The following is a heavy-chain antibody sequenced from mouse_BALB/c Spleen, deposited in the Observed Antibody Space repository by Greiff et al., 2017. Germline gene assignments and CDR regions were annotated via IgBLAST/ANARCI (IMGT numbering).Heavy chain of an antibody. Sequence: QVQLQQPGAELVKPGASVKLSCKASGYTFTSYWMHWVKQRPGQGLEWIGEINPSNGRTNYNEKFKNKATLTVDKSSSTAYMQLSSLTSEDSAVYYCARGYGNYPAWFAYWGQGTLVTVSA. D-gene: IGHD2-10*02. CDR3: ARGYGNYPAWFAY. CDR2: INPSNGRT. J-gene: IGHJ3*01. CDR1: GYTFTSYW. V-gene: IGHV1S81*02.